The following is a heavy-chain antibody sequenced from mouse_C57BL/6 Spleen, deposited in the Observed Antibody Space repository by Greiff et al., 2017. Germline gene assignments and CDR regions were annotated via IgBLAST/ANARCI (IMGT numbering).Heavy chain of an antibody. CDR3: ARGDDYDDYYAMDY. CDR2: IYPGSGST. CDR1: GYTFTSYW. J-gene: IGHJ4*01. D-gene: IGHD2-4*01. V-gene: IGHV1-55*01. Sequence: QVQLKQSGAELVKPGASVKMSCKASGYTFTSYWITWVKQRPGQGLEWIGDIYPGSGSTNYNEKFKSKATLTVDTSSSTAYMQLSSLTSEDSAVYYCARGDDYDDYYAMDYWGQGTSVTVSS.